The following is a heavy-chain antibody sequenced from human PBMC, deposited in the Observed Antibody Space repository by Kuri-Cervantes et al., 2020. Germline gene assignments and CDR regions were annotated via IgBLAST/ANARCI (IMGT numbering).Heavy chain of an antibody. V-gene: IGHV4-4*07. Sequence: GSLRLSCTVSGGSISSYYWSWIRQPAGKGLEWIGRIYTSGSTNYNPSLKSRVTISIATSKSQFSLKLSSVTAADTAVYYCARGVQSLEWLLYTYYFDYWGQGTLVTVSS. CDR2: IYTSGST. J-gene: IGHJ4*02. CDR1: GGSISSYY. CDR3: ARGVQSLEWLLYTYYFDY. D-gene: IGHD3-3*01.